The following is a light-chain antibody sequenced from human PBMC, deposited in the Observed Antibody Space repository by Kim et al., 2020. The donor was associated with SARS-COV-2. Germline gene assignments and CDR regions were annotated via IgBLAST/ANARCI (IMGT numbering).Light chain of an antibody. J-gene: IGLJ1*01. Sequence: LSITMPCTGTSSDVGGYNYVSWYQQHPGKAPKLMIYDVNKRPSGVSNRFSGSKSGNTASLTISGLQAEDEADYYCSSYTSSSTYVFGTGTKVTVL. V-gene: IGLV2-14*04. CDR3: SSYTSSSTYV. CDR1: SSDVGGYNY. CDR2: DVN.